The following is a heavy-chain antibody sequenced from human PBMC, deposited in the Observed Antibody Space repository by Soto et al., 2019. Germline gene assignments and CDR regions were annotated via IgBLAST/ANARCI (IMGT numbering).Heavy chain of an antibody. J-gene: IGHJ3*02. Sequence: PGESLRLSCAASGFTFDDYAMHWVRQAPGKGLEWVSGISWNSGSIGYADSVKGRFTISRDNAKNSLYLQMNSLRAEDTALYYCAKSILAAYDAFDIWGQGTMVTVS. CDR3: AKSILAAYDAFDI. CDR1: GFTFDDYA. V-gene: IGHV3-9*01. CDR2: ISWNSGSI. D-gene: IGHD3-3*02.